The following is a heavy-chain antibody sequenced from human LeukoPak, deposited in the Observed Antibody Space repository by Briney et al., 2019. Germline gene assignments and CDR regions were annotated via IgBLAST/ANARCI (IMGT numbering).Heavy chain of an antibody. V-gene: IGHV3-30*03. CDR2: VSYDGTNK. CDR3: AREIGTSRAGLAWFEL. CDR1: GFTFSSYA. J-gene: IGHJ3*01. D-gene: IGHD4/OR15-4a*01. Sequence: AGGSLRLSCAASGFTFSSYAMSWVRQAPGKGLEWVAVVSYDGTNKFYADSVKGRFTISRDSSKNTLYLQMNSLGVEDTAVYYCAREIGTSRAGLAWFELWGQGTMVTVSS.